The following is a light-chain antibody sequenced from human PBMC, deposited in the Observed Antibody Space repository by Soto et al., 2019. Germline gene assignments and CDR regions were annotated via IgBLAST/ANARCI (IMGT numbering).Light chain of an antibody. CDR1: SSDVGRYDY. V-gene: IGLV2-14*01. Sequence: QSVLTQPRSVSASPGQSVTISCTGTSSDVGRYDYVSWYQQHPGKAPKLMIYAVTDRPSGVSSRFSGSKSGNTASLTISGLQAEDEADYYCSSYTSSSTLFGTGTKVTVL. CDR2: AVT. J-gene: IGLJ1*01. CDR3: SSYTSSSTL.